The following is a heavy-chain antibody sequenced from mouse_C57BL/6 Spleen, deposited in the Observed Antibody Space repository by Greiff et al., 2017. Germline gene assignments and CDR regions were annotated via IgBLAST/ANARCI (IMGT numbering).Heavy chain of an antibody. Sequence: DVKLVESGGGLVKPGGSLKLSCAASGFTFSDYGMHWVRQAPEKGLEWVAYISSGSSTIYYADTVKGRFTISRDNAKNTLFLQMTSLRSEDTAMYYCARMVRSYAMDYWGQGTSVTVSS. CDR1: GFTFSDYG. CDR3: ARMVRSYAMDY. CDR2: ISSGSSTI. J-gene: IGHJ4*01. D-gene: IGHD2-2*01. V-gene: IGHV5-17*01.